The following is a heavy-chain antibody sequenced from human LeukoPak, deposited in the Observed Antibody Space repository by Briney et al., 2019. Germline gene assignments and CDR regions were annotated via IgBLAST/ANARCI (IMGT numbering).Heavy chain of an antibody. V-gene: IGHV4-34*01. CDR3: ARKKGGQLWLDR. CDR1: GGSFSGYY. D-gene: IGHD5-18*01. J-gene: IGHJ5*02. Sequence: SGTLSLTCAVYGGSFSGYYWSWIRQPPGKGLEWIGEINHSGSTNYNPSLKSRVTISVDTSKNQFSLKLSSVTAADTAVYYCARKKGGQLWLDRWGQGTLVTVSS. CDR2: INHSGST.